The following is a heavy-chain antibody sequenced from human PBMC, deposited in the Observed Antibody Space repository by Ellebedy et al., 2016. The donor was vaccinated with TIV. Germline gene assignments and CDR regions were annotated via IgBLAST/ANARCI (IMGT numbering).Heavy chain of an antibody. CDR3: AKDPGYCSSTSCYRYFQH. V-gene: IGHV3-23*01. CDR2: IRGSGVST. Sequence: GGSLRLXCAASGFTFSSYAMSWVRQAPGKGLEWVSAIRGSGVSTSYADSVKGRFTISRDNSKNTLYLQMNSLRAEDTAVYYCAKDPGYCSSTSCYRYFQHWGQGTLVTVSS. D-gene: IGHD2-2*02. CDR1: GFTFSSYA. J-gene: IGHJ1*01.